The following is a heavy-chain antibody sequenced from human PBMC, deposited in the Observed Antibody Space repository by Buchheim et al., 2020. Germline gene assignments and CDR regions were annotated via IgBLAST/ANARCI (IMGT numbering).Heavy chain of an antibody. CDR3: ARAERYNYGVKWFVP. CDR2: IHYSGST. V-gene: IGHV4-59*01. CDR1: GGSISTYY. D-gene: IGHD5-18*01. Sequence: QLQLQESGPGLVKPSETLSLTCTVSGGSISTYYWNWIRQPPGKGLEWIGYIHYSGSTTYNPSLKSRVTISVDTSKNQFSLKLISVTAADTAVYYCARAERYNYGVKWFVPWGQGTL. J-gene: IGHJ5*02.